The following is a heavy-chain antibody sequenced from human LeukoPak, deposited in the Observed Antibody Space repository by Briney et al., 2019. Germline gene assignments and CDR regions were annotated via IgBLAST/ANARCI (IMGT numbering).Heavy chain of an antibody. D-gene: IGHD2-15*01. V-gene: IGHV4-4*02. CDR1: GGFISSSNW. CDR2: IYHSGST. J-gene: IGHJ4*02. Sequence: SETLSLTCAVSGGFISSSNWWSWVRQPPGKGLEWIGEIYHSGSTNYNPSLKSRVTISVDKSKNQFSLKLSSVTAADTAVYYCARGDGTVVARKFDYWGQGTLVTVSS. CDR3: ARGDGTVVARKFDY.